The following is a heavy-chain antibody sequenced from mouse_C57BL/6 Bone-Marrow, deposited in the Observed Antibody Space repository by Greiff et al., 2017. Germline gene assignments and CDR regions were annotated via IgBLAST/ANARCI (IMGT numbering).Heavy chain of an antibody. CDR1: GFTFTSYG. V-gene: IGHV1-81*01. CDR3: ARRPWFAY. J-gene: IGHJ3*01. CDR2: IYPRSGNT. Sequence: QVHVKQSGAELARPGASVKLSCKASGFTFTSYGISWVKQTTGQGLEWIGEIYPRSGNTYYNEKFKGKATLTADKSSCTAYMGLRRLTSEDSAVYFCARRPWFAYWGQGTLVTVSA.